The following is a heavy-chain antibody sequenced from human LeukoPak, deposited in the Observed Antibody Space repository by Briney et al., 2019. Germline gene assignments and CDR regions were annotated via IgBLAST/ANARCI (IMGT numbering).Heavy chain of an antibody. D-gene: IGHD3-10*01. CDR1: GGSFSGYY. V-gene: IGHV4-34*01. J-gene: IGHJ4*02. Sequence: KTSQTLSLTCAVYGGSFSGYYWSWIRQPPGKGLEWIGEINHSGSTNYNPSLKSRVTISVDTSKNQFSLKLSSVTAADTAVYYCARVGADGSGFLFDYWGQGTLVTVSS. CDR2: INHSGST. CDR3: ARVGADGSGFLFDY.